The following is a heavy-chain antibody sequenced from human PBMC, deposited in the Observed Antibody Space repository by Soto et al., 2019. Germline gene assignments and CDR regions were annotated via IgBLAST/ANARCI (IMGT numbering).Heavy chain of an antibody. CDR1: GYTFTGYY. V-gene: IGHV1-2*04. D-gene: IGHD3-10*01. CDR2: INPNSGGT. J-gene: IGHJ4*02. CDR3: ATLYYGGNYYAY. Sequence: GASVKVSCKASGYTFTGYYMHWVRQAPGQGLEWMGWINPNSGGTNYAQKFQGWVTMTRDTSISTAYMELSSLRSEDTAVYYCATLYYGGNYYAYWGQGTPVTVSS.